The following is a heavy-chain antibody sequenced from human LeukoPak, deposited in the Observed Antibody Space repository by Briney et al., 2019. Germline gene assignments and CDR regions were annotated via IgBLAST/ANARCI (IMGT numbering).Heavy chain of an antibody. CDR2: IWYDGSNK. CDR1: GFTFSGYG. D-gene: IGHD6-19*01. V-gene: IGHV3-33*06. J-gene: IGHJ4*02. Sequence: GGSLRLSCAASGFTFSGYGMHWVRQAPGKGLEWVAVIWYDGSNKYYADSVKGRFTISRDNSKNTLYLQVNSLRAEDTAVYYCAKVLRAVGLHFDYWGQGTLVTVSS. CDR3: AKVLRAVGLHFDY.